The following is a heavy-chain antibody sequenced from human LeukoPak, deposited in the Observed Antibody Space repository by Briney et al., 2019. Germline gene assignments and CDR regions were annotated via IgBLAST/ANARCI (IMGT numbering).Heavy chain of an antibody. CDR3: AKGKGYYYGSVPDPYYFDY. CDR1: GFTFSSYG. D-gene: IGHD3-10*01. CDR2: ISGSGGST. V-gene: IGHV3-23*01. J-gene: IGHJ4*02. Sequence: GGSLRLSCAASGFTFSSYGMSWVRQAPGKGLEWVSAISGSGGSTYYADSVKGRFTISRDNSKNTLYLQMNSLRAEDTALYYCAKGKGYYYGSVPDPYYFDYWGQGTLVTVSS.